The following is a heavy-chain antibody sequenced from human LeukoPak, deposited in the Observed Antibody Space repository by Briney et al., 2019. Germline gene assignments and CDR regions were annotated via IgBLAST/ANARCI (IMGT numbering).Heavy chain of an antibody. CDR3: ARDRYCSSTSCNRYYYHGMDV. CDR1: GGSFSGYY. J-gene: IGHJ6*02. V-gene: IGHV4-34*01. Sequence: PSETLSLTCGVYGGSFSGYYWSWIRQPPGKGLEWIGDINHSGSTNYNPSLKSRVTISVDPSKSQFSLRLSSMTAADTAVYYCARDRYCSSTSCNRYYYHGMDVWGQGTTVTVS. D-gene: IGHD2-2*01. CDR2: INHSGST.